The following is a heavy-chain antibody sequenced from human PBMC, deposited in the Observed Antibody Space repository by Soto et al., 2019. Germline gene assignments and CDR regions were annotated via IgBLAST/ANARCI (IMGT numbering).Heavy chain of an antibody. Sequence: SVKVSCKASGFTFTSSAVQWVRQARGQRLEWIGWIVVGSGNTNYAQNFQERVTITRDMPTSTAYMDLSTLRPEDTALYYCAASFYDFWSVYYASRYYYGMDVWGQGTTVTVSS. D-gene: IGHD3-3*01. CDR3: AASFYDFWSVYYASRYYYGMDV. J-gene: IGHJ6*02. CDR1: GFTFTSSA. V-gene: IGHV1-58*01. CDR2: IVVGSGNT.